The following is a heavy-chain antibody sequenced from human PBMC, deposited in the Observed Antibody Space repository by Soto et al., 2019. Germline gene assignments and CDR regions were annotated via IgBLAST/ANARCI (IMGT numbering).Heavy chain of an antibody. D-gene: IGHD6-13*01. CDR3: ARDSYSSSWYREKLLLDP. J-gene: IGHJ5*02. CDR2: ISYDGSNT. V-gene: IGHV3-30*03. Sequence: PGGSLRLSCVASGFTFSSYGMHWVRQAPGKGLEWVAIISYDGSNTYYADSVKGRFTISRDNAKNSLYLQMNSLRAEDTAVYYCARDSYSSSWYREKLLLDPWGQGTLVTVSS. CDR1: GFTFSSYG.